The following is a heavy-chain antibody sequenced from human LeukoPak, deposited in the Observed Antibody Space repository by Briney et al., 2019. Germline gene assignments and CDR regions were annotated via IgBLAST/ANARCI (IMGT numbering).Heavy chain of an antibody. CDR1: GGSISSSSYY. Sequence: PSETLSLTCTVSGGSISSSSYYWGWIRQPPGKGLEWIGSIYYSGSTYYNPSLKSRVTISVDTSKNQFSLKLSSVTAADTAVYYCARHSSVVTFGFDYWGQGTLVTVSS. CDR2: IYYSGST. J-gene: IGHJ4*02. CDR3: ARHSSVVTFGFDY. D-gene: IGHD2-21*02. V-gene: IGHV4-39*01.